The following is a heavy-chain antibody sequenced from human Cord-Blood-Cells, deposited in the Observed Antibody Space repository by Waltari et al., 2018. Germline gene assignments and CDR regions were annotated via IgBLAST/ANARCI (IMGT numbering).Heavy chain of an antibody. CDR1: GFTFCDFA. V-gene: IGHV3-9*01. J-gene: IGHJ4*02. CDR3: AKGVYSSSFYYFDY. CDR2: ISWNSGSI. Sequence: EVQLVESGGGLVQPGRSLRLSCAASGFTFCDFAMHWVRQAPGKGLEWVSGISWNSGSIGYADSVKGRFTISRDNAKNSLYLQMNSLRAEDTALYYCAKGVYSSSFYYFDYWGQGTLVTVSS. D-gene: IGHD6-6*01.